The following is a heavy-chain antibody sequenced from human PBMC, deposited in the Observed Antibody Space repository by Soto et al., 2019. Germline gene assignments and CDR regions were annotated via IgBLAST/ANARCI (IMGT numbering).Heavy chain of an antibody. CDR1: GDSISTYY. V-gene: IGHV4-59*08. CDR2: SYYSGST. D-gene: IGHD2-15*01. J-gene: IGHJ3*02. CDR3: ARHGSGGRTFDI. Sequence: QVQLQESGPGLVKSSETLSLTCAVSGDSISTYYWSWIRQPPGKRLEWIGYSYYSGSTNQNPSPNSQVTMSVDTSKKQVSLKLTSVTAADTAGYYCARHGSGGRTFDIWGQGTMVTVSS.